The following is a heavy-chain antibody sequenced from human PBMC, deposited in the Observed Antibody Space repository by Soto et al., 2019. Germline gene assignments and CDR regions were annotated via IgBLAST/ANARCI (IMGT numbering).Heavy chain of an antibody. CDR1: GGSISSGSFY. V-gene: IGHV4-39*07. Sequence: SETLSLTCTVSGGSISSGSFYWGWIRQPPGKGLEWIGCIYYTRSTYYNPSLKSRVTISVDTSKNQFSLKLSSVTAADTAVYYCARFFTSGYDAFDYWGQGTLVTVSS. CDR2: IYYTRST. CDR3: ARFFTSGYDAFDY. J-gene: IGHJ4*02. D-gene: IGHD5-12*01.